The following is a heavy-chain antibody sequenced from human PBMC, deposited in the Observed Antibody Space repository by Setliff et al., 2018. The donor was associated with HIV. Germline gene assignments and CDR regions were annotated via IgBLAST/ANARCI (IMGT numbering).Heavy chain of an antibody. CDR1: GDSITSGSYY. CDR2: IYYSGNM. D-gene: IGHD1-1*01. CDR3: VRRVSGSMLDW. J-gene: IGHJ4*02. Sequence: SETLSLTCTVSGDSITSGSYYWGWIRQPPGKGLEWIGTIYYSGNMDYNPSLKSRVTISIDTSKQFSLKLTSVTAADTAVYYCVRRVSGSMLDWWGQGTQVTVSS. V-gene: IGHV4-39*01.